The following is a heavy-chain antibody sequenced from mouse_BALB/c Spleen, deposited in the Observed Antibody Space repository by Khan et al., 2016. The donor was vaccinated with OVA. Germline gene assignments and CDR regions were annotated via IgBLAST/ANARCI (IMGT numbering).Heavy chain of an antibody. CDR1: GLIINDTY. J-gene: IGHJ2*01. V-gene: IGHV14-3*02. Sequence: VQLQQSAAALVMTGATAKLSCSASGLIINDTYILWLKQWCAERLVWIGGIVXPNGNTKYDPKFQGKATITADTSSNTAYLQLSSLTSEDTAVYYCARMARKWGQGTTLTVSS. CDR3: ARMARK. CDR2: IVXPNGNT.